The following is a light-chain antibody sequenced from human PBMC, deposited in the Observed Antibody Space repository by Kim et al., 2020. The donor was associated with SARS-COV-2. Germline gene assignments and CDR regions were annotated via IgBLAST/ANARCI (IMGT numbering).Light chain of an antibody. CDR3: QQYGDSRT. V-gene: IGKV3-20*01. Sequence: LSPVERATLSCRASQSVGSKYLAWYQQKPGQAPRLLIYGASSRATGIPDRFSGSGSGKDFTLTISGLEPEDFAVYYCQQYGDSRTFGQGTKVDIK. CDR2: GAS. J-gene: IGKJ1*01. CDR1: QSVGSKY.